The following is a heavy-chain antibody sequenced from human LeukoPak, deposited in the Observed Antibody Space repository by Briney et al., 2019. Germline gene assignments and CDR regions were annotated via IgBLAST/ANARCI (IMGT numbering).Heavy chain of an antibody. V-gene: IGHV4-59*01. J-gene: IGHJ4*02. CDR3: ASSSSGAYFDY. D-gene: IGHD6-13*01. CDR1: GDSISNYY. Sequence: PSETLSLTCTVSGDSISNYYWSWMRQPPEKGLQWIGYMYYSGSAYYNPSLKSRATISVDTSKNQFSLNLSSVSAADTAVYYCASSSSGAYFDYWGQGTLVTVSS. CDR2: MYYSGSA.